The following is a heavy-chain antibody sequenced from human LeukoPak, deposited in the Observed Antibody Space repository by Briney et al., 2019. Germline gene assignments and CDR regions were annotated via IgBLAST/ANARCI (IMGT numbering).Heavy chain of an antibody. Sequence: ASVKVSCKASGYTFTIYGISWVRQAPGQGLEWMGWISAYNGNTNYAQKLQGRVTMTTDTSTSTAYMELRSLRSDDTAVYYCAREVITFGGVIVSTYYFDYWGQGTLVTVSS. D-gene: IGHD3-16*02. CDR3: AREVITFGGVIVSTYYFDY. V-gene: IGHV1-18*01. J-gene: IGHJ4*02. CDR2: ISAYNGNT. CDR1: GYTFTIYG.